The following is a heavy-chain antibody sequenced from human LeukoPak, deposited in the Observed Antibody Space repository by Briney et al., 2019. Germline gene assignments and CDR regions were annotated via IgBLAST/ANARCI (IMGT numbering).Heavy chain of an antibody. Sequence: PSETLSLTCTVSGGSISSYYWSWIRQPPGKGLEWIGYIYYSGGTNYNPSLKSRVTISVDTSKNQFSLKLSSVTAADTAVYYCARVWYYYDSSGYYYPGFDYWGQGTLVTVSS. CDR2: IYYSGGT. CDR3: ARVWYYYDSSGYYYPGFDY. CDR1: GGSISSYY. D-gene: IGHD3-22*01. V-gene: IGHV4-59*01. J-gene: IGHJ4*02.